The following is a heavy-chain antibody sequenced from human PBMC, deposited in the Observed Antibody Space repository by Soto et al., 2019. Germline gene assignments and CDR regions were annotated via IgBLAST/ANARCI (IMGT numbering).Heavy chain of an antibody. D-gene: IGHD3-3*01. CDR3: ARDLGGFWSGHNLYDL. Sequence: QVQLQESGPGLVKPSQTLSLTCTVSGGSISSGGYYWSWIRQHPGKGLEWIGYIYYSGSTYYNPSLKSRVTIAVDTSKSQFSLKLSSVTAADTAVYYCARDLGGFWSGHNLYDLWGRGTLVTVSS. CDR2: IYYSGST. J-gene: IGHJ2*01. V-gene: IGHV4-31*03. CDR1: GGSISSGGYY.